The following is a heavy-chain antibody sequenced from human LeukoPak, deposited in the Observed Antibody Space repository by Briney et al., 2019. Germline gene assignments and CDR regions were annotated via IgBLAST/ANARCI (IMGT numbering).Heavy chain of an antibody. CDR1: GGSISSYY. CDR3: ARVIAKTYYYYAMDV. CDR2: IYYSGST. V-gene: IGHV4-59*12. J-gene: IGHJ6*02. Sequence: SETLSLTCTVSGGSISSYYWSWIRQPPGKGLEWIGYIYYSGSTNYNPSLKSRVTISVDTSKNQFSLKLSSVTAADTAVYYCARVIAKTYYYYAMDVWGQGTTVTVSS.